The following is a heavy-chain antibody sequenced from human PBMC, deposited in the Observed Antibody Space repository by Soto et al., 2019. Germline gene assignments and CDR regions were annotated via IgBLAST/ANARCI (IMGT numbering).Heavy chain of an antibody. CDR1: GYTFTSYA. CDR2: INAGNGNT. V-gene: IGHV1-3*01. Sequence: QVQLVQSGAEVKKPGASVKVSCKASGYTFTSYAMQWVRQAPGQRLEWMGWINAGNGNTKYSQKFQGRVTITRDTSARTAYMELSSLRYEDTAVYYCARDLGGWTDYWGQGTLVTVSS. D-gene: IGHD6-19*01. CDR3: ARDLGGWTDY. J-gene: IGHJ4*02.